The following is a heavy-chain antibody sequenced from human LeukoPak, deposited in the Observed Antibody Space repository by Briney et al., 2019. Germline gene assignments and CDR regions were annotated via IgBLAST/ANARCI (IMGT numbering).Heavy chain of an antibody. J-gene: IGHJ4*02. CDR3: ARALLWFGEPSHIDY. CDR2: ITAYNDNT. Sequence: ASVKVSCKASGYTFTIYGISWVRQAPGQGLEWMGWITAYNDNTNYAQKLQGRVTMTTDTSTSTAYMELRSLRSDDTAVYYCARALLWFGEPSHIDYWGQGTLVTVSS. CDR1: GYTFTIYG. D-gene: IGHD3-10*01. V-gene: IGHV1-18*01.